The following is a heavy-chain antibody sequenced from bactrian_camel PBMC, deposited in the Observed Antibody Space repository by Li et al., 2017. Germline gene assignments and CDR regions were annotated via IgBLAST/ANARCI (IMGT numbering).Heavy chain of an antibody. Sequence: HVQLVESGGGSVQAGGSLKLSCVGGSSSWCGMGWFRQVAGKEREEVALIDSGGRTTYYADFVGGRFTVSLDNAKNTVYLQMTNLKPEDTAMYYYAARWGYGLGTRCNGPDLVERGYKGQGTQVTVS. CDR2: IDSGGRTT. J-gene: IGHJ4*01. V-gene: IGHV3S63*01. D-gene: IGHD1*01. CDR1: SSSWCG.